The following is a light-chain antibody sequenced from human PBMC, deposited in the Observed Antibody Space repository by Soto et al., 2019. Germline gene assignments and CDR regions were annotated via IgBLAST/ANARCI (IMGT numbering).Light chain of an antibody. V-gene: IGLV1-51*02. CDR1: SSNIGNNY. CDR2: ENN. CDR3: GTWDSSLSAWV. Sequence: QSVLTQPPSVSAAPGQKVTISCSGSSSNIGNNYVSWYQQLPGTAPKLLIYENNKRPSGIPDRFSGSQSGTSATLGMTGLQTGDEADYYCGTWDSSLSAWVFGGGPKLTVL. J-gene: IGLJ3*02.